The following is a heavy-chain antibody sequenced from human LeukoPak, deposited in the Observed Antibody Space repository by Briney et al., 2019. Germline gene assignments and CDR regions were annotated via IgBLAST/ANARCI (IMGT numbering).Heavy chain of an antibody. CDR2: INPNSGGT. CDR1: GYTFTGYY. V-gene: IGHV1-2*02. CDR3: ARPMVRGVIPPFDY. J-gene: IGHJ4*02. D-gene: IGHD3-10*01. Sequence: ASVKVSCKASGYTFTGYYMHWVRQAPGQGLEWMGWINPNSGGTNYAQKFQGRVAMTRDTSISTAYMELSRLRSDDTAVYYCARPMVRGVIPPFDYWGQGTLVTVSS.